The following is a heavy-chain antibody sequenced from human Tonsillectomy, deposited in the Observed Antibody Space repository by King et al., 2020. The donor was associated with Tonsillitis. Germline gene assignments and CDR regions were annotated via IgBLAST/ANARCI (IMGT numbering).Heavy chain of an antibody. CDR2: ISSGGDST. CDR1: GFTFSTYA. CDR3: AKFLAMAATYDALHI. J-gene: IGHJ3*02. V-gene: IGHV3-23*04. D-gene: IGHD6-19*01. Sequence: VQLVESGGGLVQPGGSLRLSCAASGFTFSTYAMSWFRLAPGKGLVWVSVIISSGGDSTYYAESVKGRFTISRDNSKNTLYLQMNSLRAEDTAIYYCAKFLAMAATYDALHIWGQGTVVTVSS.